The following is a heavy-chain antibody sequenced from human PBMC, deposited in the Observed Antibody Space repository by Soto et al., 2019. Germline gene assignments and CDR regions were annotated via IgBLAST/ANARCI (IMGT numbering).Heavy chain of an antibody. CDR3: AKDYFFDY. CDR1: GFTFRNYG. D-gene: IGHD3-10*01. J-gene: IGHJ4*02. CDR2: ISYDESNK. V-gene: IGHV3-30*18. Sequence: PGGSLRLSCAASGFTFRNYGMHWVRQAPGKWLEWVAVISYDESNKYYADSVKGRFTISRDNSKSTLYLQMSSLRAEDTAVYYCAKDYFFDYWGQGTLGTVS.